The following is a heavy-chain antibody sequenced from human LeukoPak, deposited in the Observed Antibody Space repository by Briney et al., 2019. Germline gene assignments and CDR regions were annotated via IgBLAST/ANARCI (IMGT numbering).Heavy chain of an antibody. CDR3: AKIDTRGTTFDSFDP. Sequence: GGSLRLSCAASGFTFSSYGMHWVRQAPGKGLEWVAVISYDGSNKYYADSVKGRFTISRDNSKNTLCLQMNSLRAEDTAVYYCAKIDTRGTTFDSFDPWGQGTLVTVSS. D-gene: IGHD1-1*01. CDR2: ISYDGSNK. J-gene: IGHJ5*02. CDR1: GFTFSSYG. V-gene: IGHV3-30*18.